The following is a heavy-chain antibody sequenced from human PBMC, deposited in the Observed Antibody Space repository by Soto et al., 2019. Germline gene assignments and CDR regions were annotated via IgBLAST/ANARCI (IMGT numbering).Heavy chain of an antibody. D-gene: IGHD2-2*01. J-gene: IGHJ4*02. CDR1: GYTFTSYD. V-gene: IGHV1-8*01. Sequence: ASVKVSCKASGYTFTSYDINWVRQATGQGLEWMGWMNPNSGNTGYAQKFQGRVTMTRNTSISTAYMELSSLRSEDTAVYYCARWVRGNTIVVVPAVNGEYFDYWGQGTLVTVSS. CDR3: ARWVRGNTIVVVPAVNGEYFDY. CDR2: MNPNSGNT.